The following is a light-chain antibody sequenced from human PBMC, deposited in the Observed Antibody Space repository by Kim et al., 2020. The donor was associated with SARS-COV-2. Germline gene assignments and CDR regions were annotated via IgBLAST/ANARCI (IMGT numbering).Light chain of an antibody. CDR2: DAS. CDR1: QDSGRA. J-gene: IGKJ5*01. CDR3: QQFNSYVIT. Sequence: AIQLTQSPSSLSASVGDRVTITCRASQDSGRALAWYQVKPGKAPKVLIYDASTLDSGVPSRFSGSGSGTDFTLTISSLQPEDFATYYCQQFNSYVITFGQGTRLEIK. V-gene: IGKV1-13*02.